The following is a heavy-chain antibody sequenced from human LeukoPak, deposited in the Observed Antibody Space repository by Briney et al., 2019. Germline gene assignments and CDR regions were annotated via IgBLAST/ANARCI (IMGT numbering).Heavy chain of an antibody. CDR1: GGSISSYY. D-gene: IGHD3-10*01. CDR3: ARVISLTMVRGPGAFDI. J-gene: IGHJ3*02. CDR2: IYYSGST. Sequence: SETLSLTCTVSGGSISSYYWSWIRQPPGKGLEWIGYIYYSGSTNYNPSLKSRVTISVDTSKNQFSLKLSSVTAADTAVYYCARVISLTMVRGPGAFDIWGQRTMVTVSS. V-gene: IGHV4-59*01.